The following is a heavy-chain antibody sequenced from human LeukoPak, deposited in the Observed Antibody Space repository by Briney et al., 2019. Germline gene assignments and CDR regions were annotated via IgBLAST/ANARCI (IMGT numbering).Heavy chain of an antibody. Sequence: GASVKVSCKASGYTFTYYYIHWVRQAPGQGLEWLGWINPNSGGTNYAQKFQGWVTMTRDTSISTAYMELSRLRSGDTAVYYCARVSLIYGSGSYYQSPLAYWGQGTLVTVSS. CDR1: GYTFTYYY. CDR2: INPNSGGT. CDR3: ARVSLIYGSGSYYQSPLAY. D-gene: IGHD3-10*01. V-gene: IGHV1-2*04. J-gene: IGHJ4*02.